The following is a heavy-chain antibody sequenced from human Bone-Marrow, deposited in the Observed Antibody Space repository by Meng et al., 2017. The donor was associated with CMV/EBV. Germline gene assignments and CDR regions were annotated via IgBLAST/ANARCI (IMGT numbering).Heavy chain of an antibody. CDR2: IIPILGIA. CDR3: ARRSYQLLYGYYYYGMDV. CDR1: GGTFSSYT. V-gene: IGHV1-69*02. D-gene: IGHD2-2*02. J-gene: IGHJ6*02. Sequence: SVKASCKASGGTFSSYTISWVRQAPGQGLEWMGRIIPILGIANYAQKFQGRVTITADKSTSTAYMELSSLRSEDTAVYYCARRSYQLLYGYYYYGMDVWGQGTTVTVSS.